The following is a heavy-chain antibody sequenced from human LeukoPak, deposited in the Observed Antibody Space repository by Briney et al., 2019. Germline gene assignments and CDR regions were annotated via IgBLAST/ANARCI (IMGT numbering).Heavy chain of an antibody. CDR1: GYTLTSYA. Sequence: ASVKVSCKASGYTLTSYAMNWVRQAPGQGLEWMGWINTNTGNPTYAQGFTGRFVFSLDTSVSTAYLQISSLKAEDTAVYYCARGDTTMVRGVRWAYYYGMDVWGQGTTVTVSS. J-gene: IGHJ6*02. V-gene: IGHV7-4-1*02. D-gene: IGHD3-10*01. CDR2: INTNTGNP. CDR3: ARGDTTMVRGVRWAYYYGMDV.